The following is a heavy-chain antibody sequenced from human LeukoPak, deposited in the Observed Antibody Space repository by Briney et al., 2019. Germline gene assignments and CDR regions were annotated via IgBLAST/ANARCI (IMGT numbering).Heavy chain of an antibody. Sequence: ASVKVSCKTSGYTFTRDAISWMRQAPGQGLEWMGWISAYNGNTNYAQKLQGRVTMTTDTSTSTAYMELRSLRSDDTAVYYCARDSLITGTTAEGYYYYGMDVWGQGTTVTVSS. J-gene: IGHJ6*02. V-gene: IGHV1-18*01. CDR2: ISAYNGNT. CDR3: ARDSLITGTTAEGYYYYGMDV. D-gene: IGHD1-7*01. CDR1: GYTFTRDA.